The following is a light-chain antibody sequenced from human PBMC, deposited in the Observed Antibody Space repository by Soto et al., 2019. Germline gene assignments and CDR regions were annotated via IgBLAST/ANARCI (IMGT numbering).Light chain of an antibody. CDR2: GAS. CDR3: QQYGSSLFT. Sequence: EIVWTQSPGTLSLSPGERATLSCRASQSVSSSYLAWYQQKPGQAPRLLIYGASSRATGIPDRFSGSGSGTDFTLTISRQEPEDFAVYYCQQYGSSLFTFGPGTKVDIK. J-gene: IGKJ3*01. V-gene: IGKV3-20*01. CDR1: QSVSSSY.